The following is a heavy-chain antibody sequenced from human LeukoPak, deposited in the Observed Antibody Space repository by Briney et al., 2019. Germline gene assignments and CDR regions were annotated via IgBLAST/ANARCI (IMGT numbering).Heavy chain of an antibody. CDR3: ASLYGSGYYYYYYYMDV. J-gene: IGHJ6*03. D-gene: IGHD3-10*01. CDR2: IQSSGST. CDR1: GGSINSGTYY. Sequence: SETLSLTCTVSGGSINSGTYYWTWVRQPAGKGLEWIGRIQSSGSTNYNPSLKSRVTISVDTSKNQFSLKLSSVTAADTAVYYCASLYGSGYYYYYYYMDVWGKGTTVTISS. V-gene: IGHV4-61*02.